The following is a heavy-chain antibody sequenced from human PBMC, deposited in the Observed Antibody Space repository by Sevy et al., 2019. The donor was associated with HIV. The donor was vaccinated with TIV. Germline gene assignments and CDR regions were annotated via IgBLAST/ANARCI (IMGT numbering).Heavy chain of an antibody. V-gene: IGHV3-30*02. CDR2: IRYDGSNK. J-gene: IGHJ6*02. CDR1: GFTFSSYG. Sequence: GGSLRLSCAASGFTFSSYGMHWVRQAPGKGLEWVAFIRYDGSNKYYADSVKGRFTISRDNSKNTLYLQMNSLRAEDMAVYYCAKRYCSSTSCPPTNYGMDVWGQGTTVTVSS. D-gene: IGHD2-2*01. CDR3: AKRYCSSTSCPPTNYGMDV.